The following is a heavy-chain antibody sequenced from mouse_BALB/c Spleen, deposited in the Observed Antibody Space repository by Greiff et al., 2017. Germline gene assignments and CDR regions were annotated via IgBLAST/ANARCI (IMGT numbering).Heavy chain of an antibody. V-gene: IGHV1S135*01. J-gene: IGHJ4*01. CDR3: ASPYGYVDYAMDY. D-gene: IGHD1-2*01. CDR2: INPYNGGT. Sequence: VQLQQSGPELVKPGASMKISCKASGYSFTGYTMNWVKQSHGKNLEWIGLINPYNGGTSYNQKFKDKATLTVDKSSSTAYMQLSSPTSEDSAVYYCASPYGYVDYAMDYWGQGTSVTVSS. CDR1: GYSFTGYT.